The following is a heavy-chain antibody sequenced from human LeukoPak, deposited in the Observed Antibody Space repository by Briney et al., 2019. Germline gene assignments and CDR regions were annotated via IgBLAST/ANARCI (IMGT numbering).Heavy chain of an antibody. CDR3: ARQGAAGKYYYYYVDV. D-gene: IGHD6-13*01. J-gene: IGHJ6*03. CDR1: GYHFPIYW. Sequence: GESLKISCQGSGYHFPIYWIGWVRQMPGQGLEWMGIIYPDDSNTIYGPSFQGQVTISADKSINTAYLEWSSLKASDTAIYYCARQGAAGKYYYYYVDVWGKGTTVTVSS. CDR2: IYPDDSNT. V-gene: IGHV5-51*01.